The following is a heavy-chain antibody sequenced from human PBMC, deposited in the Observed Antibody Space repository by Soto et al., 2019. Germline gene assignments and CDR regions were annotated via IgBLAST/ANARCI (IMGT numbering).Heavy chain of an antibody. V-gene: IGHV3-30-3*01. J-gene: IGHJ6*02. CDR3: ARGDREDILVVVGARPGEYGIDI. D-gene: IGHD2-15*01. Sequence: QVQLVESGGGVVQPGGSLRLSCAASGLPFRTYPMHWVPKAPARGLECLAVLAYDGSNAFYRDSVKGRFTISRDNSKNTLYLHMNSLRSEDTGVYYCARGDREDILVVVGARPGEYGIDIWGQGTTVTVSS. CDR1: GLPFRTYP. CDR2: LAYDGSNA.